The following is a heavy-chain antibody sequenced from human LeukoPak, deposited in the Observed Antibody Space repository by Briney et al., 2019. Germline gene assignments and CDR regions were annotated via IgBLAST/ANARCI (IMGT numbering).Heavy chain of an antibody. J-gene: IGHJ4*02. CDR1: GFTFSSYP. CDR2: ISYDGSNK. CDR3: ARDQPLYPTGAFDY. D-gene: IGHD4-17*01. V-gene: IGHV3-30-3*01. Sequence: GGSLRLSCAASGFTFSSYPMHWVRQAPGKGLEWVAVISYDGSNKYYADSVKGRFTISRDNSKNTLYLQMNSLRAEDTAVYYCARDQPLYPTGAFDYWGQGTLVTVSS.